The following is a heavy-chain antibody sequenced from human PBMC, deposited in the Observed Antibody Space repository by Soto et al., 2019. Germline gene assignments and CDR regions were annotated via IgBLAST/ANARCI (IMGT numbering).Heavy chain of an antibody. CDR1: GFTFNNYV. J-gene: IGHJ4*02. Sequence: VQLLDSGGGLVQPGGSLRLSCAASGFTFNNYVMSWVRQAPGKGLEWVSALSSSGGSTYYADSVKGRFAISRDNSKNTLYLQMNSLRAEDTAVYYCAICEFSFGPNSLYYFDYWGRGTLVAVSS. V-gene: IGHV3-23*01. D-gene: IGHD5-18*01. CDR2: LSSSGGST. CDR3: AICEFSFGPNSLYYFDY.